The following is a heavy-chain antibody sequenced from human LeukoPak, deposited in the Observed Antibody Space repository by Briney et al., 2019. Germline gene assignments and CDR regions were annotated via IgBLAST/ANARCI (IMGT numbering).Heavy chain of an antibody. V-gene: IGHV1-2*02. CDR2: INPNSGGT. Sequence: ASVNVSCKASGFTFSGYYMHWVRQAPGQGREWMGWINPNSGGTNYAQKFQGRVTMTRDTSISTAYMEVSRLRSDDTAVYYCARDGCSGGGCYRVFNFWGQGTLVTVSS. CDR3: ARDGCSGGGCYRVFNF. CDR1: GFTFSGYY. J-gene: IGHJ4*02. D-gene: IGHD2-15*01.